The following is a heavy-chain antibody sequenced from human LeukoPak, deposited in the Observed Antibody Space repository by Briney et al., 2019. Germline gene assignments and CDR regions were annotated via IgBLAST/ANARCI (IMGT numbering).Heavy chain of an antibody. J-gene: IGHJ4*02. CDR1: GVSISSGGYH. CDR2: KYYTGDS. V-gene: IGHV4-31*03. CDR3: ARWGSALIPGVVPFDN. D-gene: IGHD3-10*01. Sequence: SETLSLTCTVSGVSISSGGYHWSWVRQHPGKGLEWIRYKYYTGDSYYNPSLESRVTISVDSAKNQFSLKLASVTAADTAVYFCARWGSALIPGVVPFDNWGQGTLVTVSS.